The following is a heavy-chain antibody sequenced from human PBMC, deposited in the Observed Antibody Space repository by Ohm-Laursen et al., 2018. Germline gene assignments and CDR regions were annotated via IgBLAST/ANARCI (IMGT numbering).Heavy chain of an antibody. Sequence: ASVKVSCKVSGYTFTSYYMHWVRQAPGQGLEWMGIINPSGGGTSYAQKFQGRVTMTRDTSTSTVYMELSSLRSEDTAVYYCARSGDILTGYYRPVDYWGQGTLVTVSS. D-gene: IGHD3-9*01. CDR1: GYTFTSYY. CDR2: INPSGGGT. J-gene: IGHJ4*02. CDR3: ARSGDILTGYYRPVDY. V-gene: IGHV1-46*01.